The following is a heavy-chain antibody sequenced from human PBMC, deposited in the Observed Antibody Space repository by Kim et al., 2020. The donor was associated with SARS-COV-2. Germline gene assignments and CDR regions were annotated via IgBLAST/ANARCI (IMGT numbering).Heavy chain of an antibody. V-gene: IGHV3-66*01. D-gene: IGHD2-21*02. Sequence: GGSLRLSCAASGLSLSCNYMTWVRQAPGKGLEWVSIIYSDGRTYYAASVKGRFTISREHSNNMVFLQVDSLRVDDTAIYYCARIKLEYCGGDCYPFDPWGQGTQVTVSS. CDR3: ARIKLEYCGGDCYPFDP. J-gene: IGHJ5*02. CDR1: GLSLSCNY. CDR2: IYSDGRT.